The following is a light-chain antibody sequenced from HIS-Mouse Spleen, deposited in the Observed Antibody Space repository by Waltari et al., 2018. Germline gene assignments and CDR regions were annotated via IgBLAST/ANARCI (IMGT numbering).Light chain of an antibody. Sequence: QSALTQPPSVSWSPGQSVTISCTGTSSDVGSYNRVSWYQQPPGTAPKLMIYEVSKRPSGVPDRFSGSKSGNTASLTISGRQAEDEADYYCSLYTSSSTLVFGGGTKLTIL. J-gene: IGLJ2*01. CDR2: EVS. V-gene: IGLV2-18*01. CDR1: SSDVGSYNR. CDR3: SLYTSSSTLV.